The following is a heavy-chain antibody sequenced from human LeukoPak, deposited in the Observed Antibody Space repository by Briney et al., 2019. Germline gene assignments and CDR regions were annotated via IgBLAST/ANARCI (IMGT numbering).Heavy chain of an antibody. V-gene: IGHV3-21*01. D-gene: IGHD1-26*01. J-gene: IGHJ5*02. Sequence: PGGSLRLSCAASGFTFSSYSMNWVRQAPGKGLEWVSSISSSSSYIYYADSVKGQFTISRDNAKNSLYLQMNSLRAEDTAVYYCARGRELSPTRRSNWFDPWGQGTLVTVSS. CDR2: ISSSSSYI. CDR1: GFTFSSYS. CDR3: ARGRELSPTRRSNWFDP.